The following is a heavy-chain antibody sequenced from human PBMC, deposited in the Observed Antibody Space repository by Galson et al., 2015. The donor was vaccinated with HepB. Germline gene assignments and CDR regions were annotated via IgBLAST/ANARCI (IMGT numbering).Heavy chain of an antibody. CDR2: ISSSSSYI. CDR1: GFTFSSYS. V-gene: IGHV3-21*01. J-gene: IGHJ4*02. D-gene: IGHD2-2*01. Sequence: SLRLSCAASGFTFSSYSMNWVRQAPGKGLEWVSSISSSSSYIYYADSVKGRFTISRDNAKNSLYLQMNSLRAEDTAVYYCASLGLVPAGIGKISSDYWGQGTLVTVSS. CDR3: ASLGLVPAGIGKISSDY.